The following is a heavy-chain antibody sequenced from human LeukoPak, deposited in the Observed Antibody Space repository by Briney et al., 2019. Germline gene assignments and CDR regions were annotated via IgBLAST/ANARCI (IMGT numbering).Heavy chain of an antibody. CDR3: ATSSFYGQL. CDR1: GFSFSDTY. V-gene: IGHV3-11*01. Sequence: GGSLRLSCAASGFSFSDTYMSWIRQAPGKGLEWIAYIATGGYTLDYADSVRGRFTVSRDNAKNSLYLQMNSLRVEDTAVYYCATSSFYGQLWGQGTLITVSS. D-gene: IGHD2/OR15-2a*01. J-gene: IGHJ1*01. CDR2: IATGGYTL.